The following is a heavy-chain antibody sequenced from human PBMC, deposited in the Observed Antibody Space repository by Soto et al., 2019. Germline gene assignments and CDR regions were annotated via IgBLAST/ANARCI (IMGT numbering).Heavy chain of an antibody. V-gene: IGHV4-4*02. CDR1: GCSISSTNW. J-gene: IGHJ4*02. CDR3: ASLRITIFGVVIPFDY. CDR2: ICHSGST. D-gene: IGHD3-3*01. Sequence: SETLSLTCAVSGCSISSTNWWRWVRHPPGRGLGWIGEICHSGSTNYNPSLSSRVTISVDNSKNQLSLMLSSVTAADTAVYYCASLRITIFGVVIPFDYWGQGTLVTVSS.